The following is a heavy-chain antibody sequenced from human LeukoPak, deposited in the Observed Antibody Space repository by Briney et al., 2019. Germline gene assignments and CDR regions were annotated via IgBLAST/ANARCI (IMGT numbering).Heavy chain of an antibody. CDR3: ATYAPSYSGSYYSFDY. Sequence: GGSLRLSCAASGFTFSSYAMSWLRQAPGKGLEWVSALSYTGGSKYYADSVQGRFTISRDNSKNTLYLQMDSLRAEDTAVYYCATYAPSYSGSYYSFDYWGQGTLVTVSS. CDR1: GFTFSSYA. V-gene: IGHV3-23*01. CDR2: LSYTGGSK. J-gene: IGHJ4*02. D-gene: IGHD1-26*01.